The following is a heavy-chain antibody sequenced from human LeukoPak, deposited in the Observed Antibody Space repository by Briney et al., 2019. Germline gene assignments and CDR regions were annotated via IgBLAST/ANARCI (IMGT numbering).Heavy chain of an antibody. V-gene: IGHV3-33*01. CDR3: ARDRAECSSTSCYAFGMDV. D-gene: IGHD2-2*01. Sequence: GGPLRLSCAASGFTFSSYGMHWVRQAPGKGLEWVAVIWYDGSNKYYADSVKGRFTISRDNAKNTLYLQMNSLRAEDTAVYYCARDRAECSSTSCYAFGMDVWGQGTTVTVSS. CDR1: GFTFSSYG. CDR2: IWYDGSNK. J-gene: IGHJ6*02.